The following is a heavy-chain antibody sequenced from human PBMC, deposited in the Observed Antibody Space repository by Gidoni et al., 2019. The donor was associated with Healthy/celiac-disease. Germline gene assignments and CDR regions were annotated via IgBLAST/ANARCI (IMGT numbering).Heavy chain of an antibody. CDR3: ARYKGAARMGYYGMDV. D-gene: IGHD6-6*01. J-gene: IGHJ6*04. Sequence: QVQLVQSGAEVKKPGSSVKVSCKASVGTFSSYAISWVRQAPGQGLEWMGGIIPIFGTANYAQKVQGRVTITADESTSTAYMELSSLRSEDTAVYYCARYKGAARMGYYGMDVWGKGTTVTVSS. CDR1: VGTFSSYA. CDR2: IIPIFGTA. V-gene: IGHV1-69*01.